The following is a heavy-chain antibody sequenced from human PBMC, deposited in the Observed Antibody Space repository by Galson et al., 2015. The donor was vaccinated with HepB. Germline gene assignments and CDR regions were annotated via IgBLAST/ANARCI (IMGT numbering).Heavy chain of an antibody. V-gene: IGHV1-8*01. D-gene: IGHD3-22*01. J-gene: IGHJ3*02. CDR3: ARGGGYYDSSGGYHRDGFDI. Sequence: SVKVSCKAFGYTFGNYDINWVRQDTGQGPEWMGWMNPSSGNSGFAQKFQGRFTMTRNTSINTAYLELSSLTSDDTAVYYCARGGGYYDSSGGYHRDGFDIWGQGTMVSVSS. CDR1: GYTFGNYD. CDR2: MNPSSGNS.